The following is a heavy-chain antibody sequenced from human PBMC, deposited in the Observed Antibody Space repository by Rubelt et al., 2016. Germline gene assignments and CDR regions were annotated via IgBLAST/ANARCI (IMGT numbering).Heavy chain of an antibody. CDR1: GGSISSSSYY. J-gene: IGHJ4*02. V-gene: IGHV4-39*07. Sequence: QLQLQESGPGLVKPSETLSLTCTVSGGSISSSSYYWGWIRQPPGTGLAWIGSIYYSGSTNYNPSLKSRVTISVDTSKNQFSLKLSSVTAADTAVYYCARGPTHRSFDYWGQGTLVTVSS. CDR3: ARGPTHRSFDY. CDR2: IYYSGST.